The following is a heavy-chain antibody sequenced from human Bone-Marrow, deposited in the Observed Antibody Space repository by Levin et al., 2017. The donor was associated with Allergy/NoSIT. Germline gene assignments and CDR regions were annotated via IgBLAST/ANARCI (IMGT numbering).Heavy chain of an antibody. V-gene: IGHV5-10-1*01. Sequence: LGESLKISCEGSGYSFTSFWIIWVRQMPGKGLEWMGRIDPSDSNTDYNPSFQGHVTISVDTSINTAYLQWSSLKASDTAVYYCARFPRAYWGQGTLVTVSS. J-gene: IGHJ4*02. CDR2: IDPSDSNT. CDR3: ARFPRAY. CDR1: GYSFTSFW.